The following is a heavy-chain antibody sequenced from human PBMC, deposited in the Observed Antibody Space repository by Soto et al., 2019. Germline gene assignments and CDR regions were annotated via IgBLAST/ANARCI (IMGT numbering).Heavy chain of an antibody. V-gene: IGHV3-15*07. CDR3: TADIPNISANYGMDV. CDR2: IKTKIEGGTT. D-gene: IGHD6-25*01. CDR1: GFIFSNTW. J-gene: IGHJ6*02. Sequence: GGALRLSCAASGFIFSNTWINWVRQAPGKGVEWVGRIKTKIEGGTTNYAAPVKGRFTVSGDDSKNTVYLHMNSLRTEDTAVYYCTADIPNISANYGMDVWGQGTTVTVSS.